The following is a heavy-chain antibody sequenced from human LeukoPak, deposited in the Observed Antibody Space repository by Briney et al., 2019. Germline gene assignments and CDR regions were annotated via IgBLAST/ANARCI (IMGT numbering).Heavy chain of an antibody. Sequence: GGSLRLSCAASGFTFSSYSMNWVRQAPGKGLEWVSFISGNTINTYYADSGKGRFTISRDNSKNMLYLQMNSLRAEDTAVYHCAKNSGNYWYFDYWGQGALVTVSS. J-gene: IGHJ4*02. CDR3: AKNSGNYWYFDY. V-gene: IGHV3-23*01. CDR2: ISGNTINT. D-gene: IGHD1-26*01. CDR1: GFTFSSYS.